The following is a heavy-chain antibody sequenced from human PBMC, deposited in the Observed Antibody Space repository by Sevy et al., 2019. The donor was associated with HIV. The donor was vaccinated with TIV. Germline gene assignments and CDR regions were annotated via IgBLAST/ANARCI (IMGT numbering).Heavy chain of an antibody. J-gene: IGHJ4*02. CDR1: GFTFSSYW. D-gene: IGHD3-3*02. V-gene: IGHV3-7*03. CDR2: IKQDGSEK. Sequence: GGSLGLSCAASGFTFSSYWMSWVRRAPGKGLEWVANIKQDGSEKYYVDLVKGRFTISRDNAKNSLYLQMNSLRAEDTAVYYCARVGFFGVRYFDYWGQGTLVTVSS. CDR3: ARVGFFGVRYFDY.